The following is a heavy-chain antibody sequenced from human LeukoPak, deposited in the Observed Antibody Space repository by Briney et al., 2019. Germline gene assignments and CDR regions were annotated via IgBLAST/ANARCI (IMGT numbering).Heavy chain of an antibody. V-gene: IGHV1-2*02. CDR2: INPNSGGT. J-gene: IGHJ5*02. D-gene: IGHD5-12*01. CDR1: GYTFTGYY. Sequence: ASVKVSCKASGYTFTGYYMHWVRQAPGQGLEWMGWINPNSGGTNYAQKFQGRVTMTRDTSISTAYMELSRLGSDDTAVYYCARGRGYEKSWFDPWGQGTLVTVSS. CDR3: ARGRGYEKSWFDP.